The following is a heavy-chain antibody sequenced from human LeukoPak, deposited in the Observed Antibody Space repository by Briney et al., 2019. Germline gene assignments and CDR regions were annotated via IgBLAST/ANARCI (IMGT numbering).Heavy chain of an antibody. V-gene: IGHV4-59*08. CDR3: ARPSHDYGPDAFDI. CDR2: INYSGST. J-gene: IGHJ3*02. D-gene: IGHD4-17*01. Sequence: SETLSLTCTVSSISTYYWSWIRQPPGKGLEWIGYINYSGSTNYNPSLKSRVTISVDTSRNQFSLKLSSVTAADTAVYYCARPSHDYGPDAFDIWGQGTMVTVSS. CDR1: SISTYY.